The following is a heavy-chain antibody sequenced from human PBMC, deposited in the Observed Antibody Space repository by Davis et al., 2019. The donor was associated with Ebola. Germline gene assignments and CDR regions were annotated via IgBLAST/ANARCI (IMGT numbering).Heavy chain of an antibody. CDR1: GFTFSSYA. CDR3: ARGGGSSWFAY. Sequence: GESLKISCAASGFTFSSYAMSWVRQAPGQVLAWVSAISGSGGSTYYADSVKGRFTISRDNSKNKLYLQMNSLRADDTALYYCARGGGSSWFAYWGQGTLVTVSS. CDR2: ISGSGGST. J-gene: IGHJ5*01. D-gene: IGHD6-13*01. V-gene: IGHV3-23*01.